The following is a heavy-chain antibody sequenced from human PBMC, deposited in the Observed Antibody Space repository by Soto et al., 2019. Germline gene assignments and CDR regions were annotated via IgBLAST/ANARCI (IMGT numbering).Heavy chain of an antibody. D-gene: IGHD6-19*01. J-gene: IGHJ4*02. Sequence: EVQLLESGGGLAQPGGSLRLSCAASGFTFNYYAMSWVRQAPGKGLEWVSGVSGRGDITYSADSVKGRFSISRDNSKNSLVLQMNSRRVEATALYYCVRDLGTSGWFYWGQGTLVIVSS. CDR1: GFTFNYYA. CDR2: VSGRGDIT. CDR3: VRDLGTSGWFY. V-gene: IGHV3-23*01.